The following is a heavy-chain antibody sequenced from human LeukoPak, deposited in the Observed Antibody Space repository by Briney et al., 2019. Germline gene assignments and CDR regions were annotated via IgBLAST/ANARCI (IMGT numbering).Heavy chain of an antibody. CDR2: ISRSGSTI. CDR3: ARGGYSSSWYPQELIDY. D-gene: IGHD6-13*01. CDR1: GFTFSDYY. Sequence: PGGSLRLSCAASGFTFSDYYMSWIRQAPGKGLEWVSYISRSGSTIYYADSVKGRFTISRDNAKNSLYLQMNSLRAEDTAVYHCARGGYSSSWYPQELIDYWGQGTLVTVSS. V-gene: IGHV3-11*04. J-gene: IGHJ4*02.